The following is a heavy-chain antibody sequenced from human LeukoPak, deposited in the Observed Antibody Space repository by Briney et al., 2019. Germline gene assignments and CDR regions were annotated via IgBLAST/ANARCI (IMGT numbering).Heavy chain of an antibody. D-gene: IGHD3-10*01. V-gene: IGHV3-48*01. CDR3: ARDTSGNFPPLNFDC. CDR2: ISSSSSTI. CDR1: GFTFSSYS. J-gene: IGHJ4*02. Sequence: GGSLRLSCAASGFTFSSYSMNWVRQAPGKGLEWVSYISSSSSTIYYADSVKGRFTISRDNAKNSLYLQMNSLRAEDTAVYYCARDTSGNFPPLNFDCWGQGTLVTVSS.